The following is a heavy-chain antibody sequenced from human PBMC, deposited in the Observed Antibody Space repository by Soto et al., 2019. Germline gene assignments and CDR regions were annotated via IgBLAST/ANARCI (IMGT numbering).Heavy chain of an antibody. J-gene: IGHJ5*02. Sequence: SETLPLTGAVSGGSMSSGGYSWSWFRTPTGKGLEWIGYIYHSGSTYYNPSLKSRVTISVDRSKNQFSLKLSSVTAADTAVYYCARGKFSYYDFWSGSQPNWFDPWGQGTLVTVSS. CDR2: IYHSGST. CDR3: ARGKFSYYDFWSGSQPNWFDP. CDR1: GGSMSSGGYS. D-gene: IGHD3-3*01. V-gene: IGHV4-30-2*01.